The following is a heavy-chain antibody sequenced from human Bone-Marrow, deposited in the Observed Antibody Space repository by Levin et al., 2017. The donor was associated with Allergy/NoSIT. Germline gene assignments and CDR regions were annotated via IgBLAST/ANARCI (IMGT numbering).Heavy chain of an antibody. CDR2: IKPNSGGT. J-gene: IGHJ4*02. V-gene: IGHV1-2*02. CDR1: GDTFTDSY. D-gene: IGHD4-17*01. CDR3: ATDTHDFGDYEAYYFDS. Sequence: ASVKVSCKASGDTFTDSYLSXXRXXXXXGLEWMGWIKPNSGGTNYAYKFQGRVTITRDTSIRAAYMELSGLTSDDTAVYYCATDTHDFGDYEAYYFDSWGQGTLVTVSS.